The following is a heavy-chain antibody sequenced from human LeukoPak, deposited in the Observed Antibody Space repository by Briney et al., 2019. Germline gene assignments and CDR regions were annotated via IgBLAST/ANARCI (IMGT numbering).Heavy chain of an antibody. V-gene: IGHV3-48*03. Sequence: GGSLRLSCAASGFTFRSYEMNWVRQGPGKGLEWFSYISSSGSTMYYADSVKGRFTISRDNAKNSLYLQMNSLRAEDTAVYYCATYYDSAGFDFDYWGQGTLVTVSS. J-gene: IGHJ4*02. D-gene: IGHD3-22*01. CDR2: ISSSGSTM. CDR3: ATYYDSAGFDFDY. CDR1: GFTFRSYE.